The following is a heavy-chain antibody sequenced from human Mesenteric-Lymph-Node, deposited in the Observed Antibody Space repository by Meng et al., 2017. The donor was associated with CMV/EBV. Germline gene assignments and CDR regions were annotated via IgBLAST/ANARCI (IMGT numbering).Heavy chain of an antibody. CDR3: ARVARTYYYDSSGRAGGSEY. D-gene: IGHD3-22*01. CDR1: LSSYA. Sequence: LSSYAMDWVRKAPGKGLEWVAVISYDGSNKDYADSVKGRFTISRDNSKNTLYLQMNSLRAEDTAVYYCARVARTYYYDSSGRAGGSEYWGQGTLVTVSS. CDR2: ISYDGSNK. J-gene: IGHJ4*02. V-gene: IGHV3-30-3*01.